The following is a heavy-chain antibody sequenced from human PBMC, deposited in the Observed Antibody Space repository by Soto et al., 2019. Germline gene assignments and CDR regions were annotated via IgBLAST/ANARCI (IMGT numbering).Heavy chain of an antibody. D-gene: IGHD6-13*01. CDR3: AKSPRKGIAAAGSDY. Sequence: GGSLRLSCAASGFTFSSYAMSWVRQAPGKGLEWVSAISGSGGSTYYADSVKGRFTISRDNSKNTLYLQMNSLRAEDTAVYYCAKSPRKGIAAAGSDYWGQGTLVTVSS. CDR1: GFTFSSYA. J-gene: IGHJ4*02. V-gene: IGHV3-23*01. CDR2: ISGSGGST.